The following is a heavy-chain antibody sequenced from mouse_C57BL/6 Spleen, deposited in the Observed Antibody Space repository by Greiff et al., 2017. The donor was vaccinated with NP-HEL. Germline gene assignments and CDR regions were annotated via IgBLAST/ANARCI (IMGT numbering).Heavy chain of an antibody. Sequence: QVQLQQPGAELVRPGSSVKLSCKASGYTFTSYWMDWVKQRPGQGLEWIGNIYPSDSETHYNQKFKDKATLTVDKSSSTAYMQLSSLTSEDSAVYYCARRGVTGTEPFAYWGQGTLVTVSA. CDR1: GYTFTSYW. CDR3: ARRGVTGTEPFAY. CDR2: IYPSDSET. J-gene: IGHJ3*01. D-gene: IGHD4-1*01. V-gene: IGHV1-61*01.